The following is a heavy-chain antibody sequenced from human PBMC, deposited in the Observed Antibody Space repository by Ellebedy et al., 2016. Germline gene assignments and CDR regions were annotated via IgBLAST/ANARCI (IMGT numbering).Heavy chain of an antibody. D-gene: IGHD3-22*01. V-gene: IGHV1-18*01. J-gene: IGHJ4*02. CDR3: AREDSSGYYYFDY. CDR1: GCTFTSYG. CDR2: ISADNGHT. Sequence: ASVKVSCKASGCTFTSYGISWVRQAPGQGLEWMGWISADNGHTNYAQKLQGRVTMTTDTSTSTAYMELRSLRSDDTAVYYCAREDSSGYYYFDYWGQGTLVTVSS.